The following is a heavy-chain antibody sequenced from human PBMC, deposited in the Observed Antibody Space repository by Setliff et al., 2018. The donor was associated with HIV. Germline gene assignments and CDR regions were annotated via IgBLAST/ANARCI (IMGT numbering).Heavy chain of an antibody. CDR1: GGSFSAYH. J-gene: IGHJ4*02. V-gene: IGHV4-34*01. CDR2: INHSGST. Sequence: SETLSLTCAVYGGSFSAYHWSWIRQTPGKGLEWLGEINHSGSTAYNLALESRVSMSIDTSKNQFSLKLRSVTAADTAVYYCARANFWSGYYGYWGQGTLVTVSS. CDR3: ARANFWSGYYGY. D-gene: IGHD3-3*01.